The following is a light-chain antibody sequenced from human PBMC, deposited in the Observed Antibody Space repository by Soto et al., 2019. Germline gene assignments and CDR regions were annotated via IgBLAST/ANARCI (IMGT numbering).Light chain of an antibody. Sequence: DIVMTQSPLYMLVTPGEPTSISCRSSQSLLHSNGYNYLDWYLQKPGQSPQLLIYLGSNRASGVPDRFSGSGSGTDFTLKISRVEAEDVGVYYCMQPLQSWTFGQGTKVDIK. CDR1: QSLLHSNGYNY. CDR2: LGS. V-gene: IGKV2-28*01. J-gene: IGKJ1*01. CDR3: MQPLQSWT.